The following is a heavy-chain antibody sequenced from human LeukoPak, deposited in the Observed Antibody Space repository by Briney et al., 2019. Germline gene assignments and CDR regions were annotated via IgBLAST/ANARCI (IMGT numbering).Heavy chain of an antibody. Sequence: GGSLRLSCAASGFTFSSYAMHWVRQAPGKGLEWVAVISYDGSNKYYADSVKGRFTISRDNSKNTLYLQMNSLRAEDTAVYYCVRDSGYSGSSDYWGQGTLVTVSS. CDR1: GFTFSSYA. V-gene: IGHV3-30-3*01. CDR3: VRDSGYSGSSDY. D-gene: IGHD3-10*01. CDR2: ISYDGSNK. J-gene: IGHJ4*02.